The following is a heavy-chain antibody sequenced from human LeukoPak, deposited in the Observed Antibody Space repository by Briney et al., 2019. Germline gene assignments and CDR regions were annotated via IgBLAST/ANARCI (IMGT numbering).Heavy chain of an antibody. CDR3: ARDYSGSYPYFDY. CDR1: GYTFTTHY. CDR2: INPSGTTT. D-gene: IGHD1-26*01. J-gene: IGHJ4*02. Sequence: ASVKVSCKASGYTFTTHYMHWVRQAPGQGLEWMGLINPSGTTTNYAQKFRGRVTMTRDLSTSTDYMELSSLRSEDTAVYYCARDYSGSYPYFDYWGQGTLVTVSS. V-gene: IGHV1-46*01.